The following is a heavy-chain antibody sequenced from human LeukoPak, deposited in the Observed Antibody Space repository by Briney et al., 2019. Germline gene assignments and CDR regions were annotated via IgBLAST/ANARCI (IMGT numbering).Heavy chain of an antibody. Sequence: GGSLRLSCAASGFTFSSYAMSWVRQAPGKGLEWVANIKQDGSEKYYVDSVKGRFTISRDNAKNSLYLQMNSLRAEDTAVYYCARGYYDFWSGYLDYFDYWGQGTLVTVSS. CDR3: ARGYYDFWSGYLDYFDY. CDR1: GFTFSSYA. CDR2: IKQDGSEK. V-gene: IGHV3-7*01. D-gene: IGHD3-3*01. J-gene: IGHJ4*02.